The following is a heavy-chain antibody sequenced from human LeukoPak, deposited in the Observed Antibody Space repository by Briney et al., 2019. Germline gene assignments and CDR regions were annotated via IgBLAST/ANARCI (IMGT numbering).Heavy chain of an antibody. CDR3: TSLWGDCVVLRYYQDY. CDR2: IRSRGDNYAT. CDR1: GFTFSGYV. J-gene: IGHJ4*02. V-gene: IGHV3-73*01. Sequence: AGGSLRLSCAASGFTFSGYVRQSVRQASGKGLEWVGRIRSRGDNYATAYAASVRGRFTISRDDSKNTAFLQMNSLKTEDTAVYYCTSLWGDCVVLRYYQDYWPQGTLVTVSS. D-gene: IGHD2-2*01.